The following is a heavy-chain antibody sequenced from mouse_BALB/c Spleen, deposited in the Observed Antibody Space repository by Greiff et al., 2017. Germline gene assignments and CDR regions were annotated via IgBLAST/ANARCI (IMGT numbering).Heavy chain of an antibody. CDR1: GFTFSSYA. CDR3: AWALITTVVAKGWFAY. J-gene: IGHJ3*01. V-gene: IGHV5-9-4*01. CDR2: ISSGGSYT. Sequence: EVKLVESGGGLVKPGGSLSLSCAASGFTFSSYAVSWVRQTPEKRLEWVASISSGGSYTYYTDTVTGRFTISRDNTKNSLYLDMSSLRSEYTAMYYCAWALITTVVAKGWFAYWGQGTLVTVSA. D-gene: IGHD1-1*01.